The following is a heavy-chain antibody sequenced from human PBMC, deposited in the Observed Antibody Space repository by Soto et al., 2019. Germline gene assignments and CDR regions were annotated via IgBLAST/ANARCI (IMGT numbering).Heavy chain of an antibody. D-gene: IGHD7-27*01. Sequence: ASVKVSCKASGYTFSDFAMHWVRQAPGERPEWMGWINAGTGHTQYSQRFQGRLTITRDTSASTAYMELRSLRFEDTALYSCARSLLLPLANWCRPIYGALDVWGQGTMVTVSS. CDR1: GYTFSDFA. J-gene: IGHJ3*01. V-gene: IGHV1-3*01. CDR3: ARSLLLPLANWCRPIYGALDV. CDR2: INAGTGHT.